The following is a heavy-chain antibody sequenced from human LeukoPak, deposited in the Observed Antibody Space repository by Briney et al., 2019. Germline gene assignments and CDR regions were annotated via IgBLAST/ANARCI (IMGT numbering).Heavy chain of an antibody. V-gene: IGHV1-2*02. J-gene: IGHJ5*02. CDR1: GYTFTGYY. CDR2: INPNSGGT. CDR3: ARESVPRSYYYDSSGIGFDP. Sequence: ASVKVSCKASGYTFTGYYMHWVRQAPGRGLEWMGWINPNSGGTNYAQKFQGRVTMTRDTSISTAYMELSRLRSDDTAVYYCARESVPRSYYYDSSGIGFDPWGQGTLVTVSS. D-gene: IGHD3-22*01.